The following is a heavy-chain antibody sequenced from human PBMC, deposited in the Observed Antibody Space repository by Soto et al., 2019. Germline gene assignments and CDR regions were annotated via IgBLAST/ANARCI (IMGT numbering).Heavy chain of an antibody. Sequence: GGSLRLSCAASGFTFSSYSMNWVRQAPGKGREWVSSISSSGSYIYYADSVKGRFTISRDNAKHSLYLQMNSLRAEDTAVYYCPKGPPNSYGPLYFDDWGQGTLVTVSS. CDR3: PKGPPNSYGPLYFDD. V-gene: IGHV3-21*04. J-gene: IGHJ4*02. CDR2: ISSSGSYI. D-gene: IGHD5-18*01. CDR1: GFTFSSYS.